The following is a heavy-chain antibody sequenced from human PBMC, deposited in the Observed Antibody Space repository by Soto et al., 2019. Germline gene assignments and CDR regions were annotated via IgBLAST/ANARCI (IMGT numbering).Heavy chain of an antibody. D-gene: IGHD1-26*01. Sequence: GGSLRLSCTASGFTFGDYAMSWFRQAPGKGLEWVGFIRSKAYGGTTEYAASVKGRFTISRDDSKSIAYLQMNSLKTENPAVYYCPRDRSYSYSYSMDVGGKGTTVPVSS. J-gene: IGHJ6*03. CDR2: IRSKAYGGTT. CDR3: PRDRSYSYSYSMDV. V-gene: IGHV3-49*03. CDR1: GFTFGDYA.